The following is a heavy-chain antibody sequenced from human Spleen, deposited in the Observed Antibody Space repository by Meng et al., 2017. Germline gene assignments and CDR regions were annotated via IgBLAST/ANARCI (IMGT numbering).Heavy chain of an antibody. V-gene: IGHV1-2*06. CDR3: ARDEDISAAGYLLGDF. D-gene: IGHD6-13*01. CDR1: GYTFAAYW. J-gene: IGHJ4*02. CDR2: IDPKSDNT. Sequence: QVECMQSVPRLKKPGASVQWSCKASGYTFAAYWIQWVRQAPGQGLEWMGRIDPKSDNTHYAQKFQGRVTMTRDTSISTAYMELSGLRSDDTAVYYCARDEDISAAGYLLGDFWGQGTLVTVSS.